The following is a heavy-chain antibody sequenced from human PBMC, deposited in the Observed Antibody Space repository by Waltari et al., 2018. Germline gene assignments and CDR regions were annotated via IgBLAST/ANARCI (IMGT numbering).Heavy chain of an antibody. D-gene: IGHD4-17*01. CDR1: GFTFSSYE. J-gene: IGHJ4*02. CDR2: ISSSGSTI. Sequence: EVQLVESGGGLVQPGGSLRLSCAASGFTFSSYEMNWDRQAPGKGLEWVSYISSSGSTIYYADSVKGRFTISRDNAKNSLYLQMNSLSAEDTAVYYCARDSSSYGDYVYWGQGTLVTVSS. CDR3: ARDSSSYGDYVY. V-gene: IGHV3-48*03.